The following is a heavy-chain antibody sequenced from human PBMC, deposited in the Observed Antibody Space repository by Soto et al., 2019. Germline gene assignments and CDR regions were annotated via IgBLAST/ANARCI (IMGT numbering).Heavy chain of an antibody. CDR3: ARLWFGERYNWFDP. V-gene: IGHV4-59*01. Sequence: SETLSLTCTVSGGSISSYYWSWIRQPPGKGLEWIGYIYYSGSTNYNPSLKSRATISVDTSKNQFSLKLSSVTAADTAVYYCARLWFGERYNWFDPWGQGTLVTVSS. CDR2: IYYSGST. D-gene: IGHD3-10*01. J-gene: IGHJ5*02. CDR1: GGSISSYY.